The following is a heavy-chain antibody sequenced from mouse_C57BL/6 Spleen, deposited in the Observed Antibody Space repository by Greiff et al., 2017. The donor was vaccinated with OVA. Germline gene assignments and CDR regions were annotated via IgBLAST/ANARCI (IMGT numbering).Heavy chain of an antibody. Sequence: VQLVESGAELVRPGTSVKVSCKASGYAFTNYLIEWVKQRPGQGLEWIGVINPGSGGTNYNEKFKGKATLTADKSSSTAYMQLSSLTSEDSAVYFCARTDYYGSAWFAYWGQGTLVTVSA. V-gene: IGHV1-54*01. CDR2: INPGSGGT. CDR3: ARTDYYGSAWFAY. CDR1: GYAFTNYL. D-gene: IGHD1-1*01. J-gene: IGHJ3*01.